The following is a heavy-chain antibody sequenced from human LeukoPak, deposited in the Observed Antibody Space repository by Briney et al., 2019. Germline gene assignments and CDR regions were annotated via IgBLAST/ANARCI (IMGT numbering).Heavy chain of an antibody. V-gene: IGHV3-23*01. CDR2: ISGSGGST. D-gene: IGHD6-13*01. CDR3: AKSSSWYGYFQH. J-gene: IGHJ1*01. CDR1: GFTFSDYY. Sequence: GGSLRLSCAASGFTFSDYYMSWIRQAPGKGLEWVSAISGSGGSTYYADSVKGRFTISRDNSKNTLYLQMNSLRAEDTAVYYCAKSSSWYGYFQHWGQGTLVTVSS.